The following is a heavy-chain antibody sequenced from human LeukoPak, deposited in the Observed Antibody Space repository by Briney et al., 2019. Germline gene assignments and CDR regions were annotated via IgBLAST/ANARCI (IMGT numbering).Heavy chain of an antibody. CDR1: GSRFISHY. CDR2: MHAGNGNT. CDR3: AREGSYCVGGDCYSFDF. J-gene: IGHJ4*02. V-gene: IGHV1-2*02. D-gene: IGHD2-21*02. Sequence: ASVKVSCKASGSRFISHYLNWVRQAPGHQPKWLGWMHAGNGNTRYPEKFEGRVTMTRDTSTNTAYMDLSSLRSDDTAVYYCAREGSYCVGGDCYSFDFWGQGTLVTVAS.